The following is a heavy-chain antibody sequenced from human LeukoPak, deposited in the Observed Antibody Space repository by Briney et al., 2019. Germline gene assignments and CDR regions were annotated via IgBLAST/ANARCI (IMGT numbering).Heavy chain of an antibody. CDR2: IGNDGRT. Sequence: PGGSLRLSCAASGFTVSSSYMSWVRQAPGKGLECVSVIGNDGRTYYANSVKGRFTISRDISQNMVYLQVNSLRDDDTAVYYCARGVLLWFGDLNWFDPWGQGTLVTVSS. CDR3: ARGVLLWFGDLNWFDP. J-gene: IGHJ5*02. V-gene: IGHV3-53*01. D-gene: IGHD3-10*01. CDR1: GFTVSSSY.